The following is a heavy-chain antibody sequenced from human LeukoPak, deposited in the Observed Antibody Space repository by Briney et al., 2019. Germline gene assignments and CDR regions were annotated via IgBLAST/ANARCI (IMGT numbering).Heavy chain of an antibody. J-gene: IGHJ4*02. CDR1: GFTFSKYA. CDR2: ISGSGGNM. CDR3: AKDAGPQQLVFFDS. D-gene: IGHD6-6*01. V-gene: IGHV3-23*01. Sequence: PGGSLRLSCAASGFTFSKYAMTWVRQAPGKGLEWISTISGSGGNMYQADSVKGRFTISRDNSRSTLYLQMNSLRAEDTAVYYCAKDAGPQQLVFFDSWGQGTLVTVSS.